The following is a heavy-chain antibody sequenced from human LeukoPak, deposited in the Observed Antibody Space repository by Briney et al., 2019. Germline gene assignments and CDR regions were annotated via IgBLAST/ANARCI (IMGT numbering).Heavy chain of an antibody. J-gene: IGHJ6*02. CDR3: AKVSSTSPFGYYYYGMDV. CDR1: GFTFSSYA. Sequence: GGSLRLSCAASGFTFSSYAMSWVRQAPGKGLEWVSAISGSGGSTYYADSVKGRFTISRDNSKNTLYLQMSSLRAEDTAVYYCAKVSSTSPFGYYYYGMDVWGQGTTVTVSS. CDR2: ISGSGGST. V-gene: IGHV3-23*01. D-gene: IGHD2-2*01.